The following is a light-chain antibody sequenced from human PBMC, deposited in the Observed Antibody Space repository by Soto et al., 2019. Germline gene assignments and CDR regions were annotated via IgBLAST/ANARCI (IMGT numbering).Light chain of an antibody. CDR2: KVS. CDR3: MQGTHWTPT. V-gene: IGKV2-30*01. CDR1: HRLVYSDGNTY. J-gene: IGKJ1*01. Sequence: VVMTQSPLSLPVTLGQPASISCRSSHRLVYSDGNTYLHWSHQRQGQSPRRXIYKVSNRDSGVPDRFSGSGSGTDFTLQISRVEAEDVGVDDCMQGTHWTPTFGRGTKVDIK.